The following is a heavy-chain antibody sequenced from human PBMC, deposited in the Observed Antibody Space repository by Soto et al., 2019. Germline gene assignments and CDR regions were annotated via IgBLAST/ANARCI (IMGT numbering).Heavy chain of an antibody. Sequence: QVQLVQSGAEEKKPGASVKVACKASGYTFTRYYMHWVRQAPGQGLEWMGMINPSGGSTTYAESLQGRVSMTMDTSTSTGYMDLSSLKSGDTAGYYCVRDQGYCGATSCLRWTPRYYFDFWGQGTLVTVSS. V-gene: IGHV1-46*01. CDR3: VRDQGYCGATSCLRWTPRYYFDF. CDR1: GYTFTRYY. D-gene: IGHD2-2*01. CDR2: INPSGGST. J-gene: IGHJ4*01.